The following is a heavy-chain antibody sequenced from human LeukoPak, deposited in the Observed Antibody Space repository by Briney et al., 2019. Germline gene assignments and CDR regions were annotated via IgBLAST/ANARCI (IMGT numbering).Heavy chain of an antibody. V-gene: IGHV3-33*01. CDR2: IWYDGSNK. Sequence: GGSLRLSCAASGFTFSSYGMHWVRQAPGKGLEWVGVIWYDGSNKYYADYVKGRFTISRDNSKNTLYLQLNSLRAEDTAVYYCARAQKGAYWFDPWGQGTLVTVSS. D-gene: IGHD3-16*01. J-gene: IGHJ5*02. CDR3: ARAQKGAYWFDP. CDR1: GFTFSSYG.